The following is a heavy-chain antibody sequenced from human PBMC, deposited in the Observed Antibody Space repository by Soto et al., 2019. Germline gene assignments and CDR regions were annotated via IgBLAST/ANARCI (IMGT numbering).Heavy chain of an antibody. J-gene: IGHJ4*02. CDR1: GFTFSDHY. Sequence: EVQLVESGGGLVQPGGSLRLSCAASGFTFSDHYMDWVRQAPGKGLEWIGRVRAKGDSYSTEYAAAVKGRFSISRDDLKNAVNLQMNNQESEDTAVYYCTRVRGYVGSEFGNYFDYWGQGTRVTVSS. CDR3: TRVRGYVGSEFGNYFDY. D-gene: IGHD5-12*01. V-gene: IGHV3-72*01. CDR2: VRAKGDSYST.